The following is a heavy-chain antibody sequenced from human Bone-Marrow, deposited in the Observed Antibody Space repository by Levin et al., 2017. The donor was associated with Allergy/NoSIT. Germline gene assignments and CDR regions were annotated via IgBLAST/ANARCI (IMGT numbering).Heavy chain of an antibody. CDR3: AKDISSSWSTGDLDY. J-gene: IGHJ4*02. D-gene: IGHD6-6*01. Sequence: ASVKVSCAASGFTFSSYAMSWVRQAPGKGLEWVSGIRGSGVGTYYADSVKGRFTISRDNSKNTLYLQMKSLRAEDTAVYYCAKDISSSWSTGDLDYRGQGTQVTVSS. CDR1: GFTFSSYA. V-gene: IGHV3-23*01. CDR2: IRGSGVGT.